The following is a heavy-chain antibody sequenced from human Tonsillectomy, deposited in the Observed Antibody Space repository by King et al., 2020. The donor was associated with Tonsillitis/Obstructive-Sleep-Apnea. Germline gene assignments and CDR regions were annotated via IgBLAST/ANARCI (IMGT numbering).Heavy chain of an antibody. Sequence: ITLKESGPTLVKPPETLTLTCTFSGFSLTTSGVGVGWIRQPPGKALEWLALIYWDEDKPYSPSLKSRLTITKDTSKNQVVLTMTNVDPEDTATYYCAQTLYDTSSSGYFAYWGQGTLVTVSS. CDR2: IYWDEDK. CDR1: GFSLTTSGVG. V-gene: IGHV2-5*02. CDR3: AQTLYDTSSSGYFAY. J-gene: IGHJ4*02. D-gene: IGHD6-6*01.